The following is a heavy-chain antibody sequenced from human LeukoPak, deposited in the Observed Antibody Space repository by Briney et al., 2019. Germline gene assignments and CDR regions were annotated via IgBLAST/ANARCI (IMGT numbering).Heavy chain of an antibody. D-gene: IGHD3-10*01. Sequence: PSETLSLTCAVSGGSISSSNWWSWVRQPPGKGPEWIGEIYHSGSTNYNPSLKSRVTISVDKSKNQFSLKLSSVAAAATAVYYCARVDPDGSGSYPLDYWGQGTLVTVSS. V-gene: IGHV4-4*02. CDR2: IYHSGST. CDR3: ARVDPDGSGSYPLDY. J-gene: IGHJ4*02. CDR1: GGSISSSNW.